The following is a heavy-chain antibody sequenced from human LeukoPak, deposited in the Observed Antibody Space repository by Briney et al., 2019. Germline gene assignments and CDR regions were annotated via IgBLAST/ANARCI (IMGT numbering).Heavy chain of an antibody. D-gene: IGHD1-26*01. CDR3: ARVSYTPYYYYGMDV. CDR1: GGSISSYY. CDR2: IYYSGGT. J-gene: IGHJ6*02. V-gene: IGHV4-59*01. Sequence: SETLSLTCTVSGGSISSYYWSWIRQPPGKGLEWIGYIYYSGGTNYNPSLKSRVTISVDTSKNQFSLKLSSVTAADTAVYYCARVSYTPYYYYGMDVWGQGTTVTVSS.